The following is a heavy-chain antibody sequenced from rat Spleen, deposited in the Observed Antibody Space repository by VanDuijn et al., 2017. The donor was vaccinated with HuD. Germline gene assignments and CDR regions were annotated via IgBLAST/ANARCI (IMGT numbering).Heavy chain of an antibody. CDR1: GYSITSNY. J-gene: IGHJ4*01. CDR3: ARYYYDGYYPYVMDA. V-gene: IGHV3-1*01. CDR2: ISYSGST. Sequence: EVQLQESGPGLVKPSQSLSLTCSVTGYSITSNYWGWIRKFPGNKMEWMGYISYSGSTSYNPSLKSRISITRDTSKNQFFLQLNSVTTEDTATYYCARYYYDGYYPYVMDAWGQGASVTVSS. D-gene: IGHD1-12*03.